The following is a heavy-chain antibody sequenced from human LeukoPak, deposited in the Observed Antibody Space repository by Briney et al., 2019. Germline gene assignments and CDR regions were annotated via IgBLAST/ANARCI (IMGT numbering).Heavy chain of an antibody. CDR2: TSWDGGST. CDR3: AKAYCSGGSCSIDY. CDR1: GFTFDDYT. J-gene: IGHJ4*02. V-gene: IGHV3-43*01. Sequence: GGSLRLSCVASGFTFDDYTMHWVRQAPGKGLEWVSLTSWDGGSTYYADSVKGRFTISRDNSKNSLYLQMNSLRTEDTALYYCAKAYCSGGSCSIDYWGQGTLVTVSS. D-gene: IGHD2-15*01.